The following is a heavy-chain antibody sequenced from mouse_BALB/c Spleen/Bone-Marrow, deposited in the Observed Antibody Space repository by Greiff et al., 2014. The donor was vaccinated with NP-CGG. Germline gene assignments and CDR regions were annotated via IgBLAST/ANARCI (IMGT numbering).Heavy chain of an antibody. D-gene: IGHD1-2*01. CDR2: TDPANGNT. CDR1: GFNIKDTY. J-gene: IGHJ2*01. Sequence: EVQLQQSGAELVKPGASVKLSCTASGFNIKDTYMHWVKQRPEQGLEWIGRTDPANGNTKYDPKFQGKATITADTSSNTAYLQLSSLTSEDTAVYYCARTAPENFDYWGQGTTLTVSS. V-gene: IGHV14-3*02. CDR3: ARTAPENFDY.